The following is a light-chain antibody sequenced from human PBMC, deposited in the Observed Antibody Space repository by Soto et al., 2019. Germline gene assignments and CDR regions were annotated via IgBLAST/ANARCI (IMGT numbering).Light chain of an antibody. CDR2: GAS. CDR3: QQYGSSPT. Sequence: EIVMTQSPGTLSLSPGERATLSCRASQSVSNNYLAWYQQKPDQAPRRLIYGASSRATGIPDRFSGSGSGTDFTLTISRLEPEDFAVYYCQQYGSSPTFGEGTRLEIK. CDR1: QSVSNNY. V-gene: IGKV3-20*01. J-gene: IGKJ5*01.